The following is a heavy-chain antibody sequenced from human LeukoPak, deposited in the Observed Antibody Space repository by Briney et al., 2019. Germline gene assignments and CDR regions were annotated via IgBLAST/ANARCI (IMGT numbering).Heavy chain of an antibody. CDR2: IYYSGST. V-gene: IGHV4-39*01. Sequence: PSETLSLTCTVSGGSITSTVYYWVWICQPPGKGLEWIGSIYYSGSTYYNPSLKSRVTISVDTSKNQFSLNLSSVTATDTAVYYCASAPRRGSIGGLDDWGQGTLVTVSS. CDR1: GGSITSTVYY. CDR3: ASAPRRGSIGGLDD. J-gene: IGHJ4*02. D-gene: IGHD3-10*01.